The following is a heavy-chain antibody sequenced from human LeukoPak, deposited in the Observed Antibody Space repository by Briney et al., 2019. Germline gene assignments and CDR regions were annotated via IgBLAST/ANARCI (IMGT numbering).Heavy chain of an antibody. J-gene: IGHJ6*03. V-gene: IGHV4-34*01. D-gene: IGHD1-1*01. CDR2: IYYSGNT. Sequence: PSETLSLTCAVYGGTFSGYYWSWIRQPPGKGLEWIGNIYYSGNTYYNPSLKSRVTISVDTSKNQFSLKLSSVTAADTAVYYCARVVPTGMGSSHYYYYMDVWGKGTTVTVSS. CDR1: GGTFSGYY. CDR3: ARVVPTGMGSSHYYYYMDV.